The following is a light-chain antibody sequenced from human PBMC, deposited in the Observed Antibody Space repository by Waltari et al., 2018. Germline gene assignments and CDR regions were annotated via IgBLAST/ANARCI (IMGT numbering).Light chain of an antibody. CDR3: QQYCSSPRT. CDR1: QSVSSSY. J-gene: IGKJ1*01. Sequence: EIVLTQSPGTLSLSPGERATLSCRASQSVSSSYLAWYQQKPGQAPRLLIYGASSRATGIPDRFSGSGSGTDFTLTISRLEPEEFAVYYCQQYCSSPRTFGQGTKVEIK. V-gene: IGKV3-20*01. CDR2: GAS.